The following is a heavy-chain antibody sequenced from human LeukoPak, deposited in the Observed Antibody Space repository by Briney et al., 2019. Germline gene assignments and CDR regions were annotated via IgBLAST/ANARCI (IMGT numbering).Heavy chain of an antibody. J-gene: IGHJ4*02. CDR1: GYTFTGYY. V-gene: IGHV1-2*06. CDR3: ARVDDSSGYYYARFDY. D-gene: IGHD3-22*01. CDR2: INPNSGGT. Sequence: EASLKVSCKASGYTFTGYYMHWVRQAPGQGLEWMGRINPNSGGTNYAQKFQGRVTMTRDTSISTAYMELSRLRSNDTAVYYCARVDDSSGYYYARFDYWGQGTLVTVSS.